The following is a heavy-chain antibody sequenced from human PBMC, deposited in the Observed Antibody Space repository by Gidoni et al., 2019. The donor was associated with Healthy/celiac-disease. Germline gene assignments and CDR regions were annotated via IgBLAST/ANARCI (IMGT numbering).Heavy chain of an antibody. D-gene: IGHD3-3*01. CDR3: ATIGGGRSYYDFWSGLQDRDAFDI. CDR2: ISYDGSNK. J-gene: IGHJ3*02. Sequence: QVQLVESGGGVVQPGRSLRLSCAASGFTFSSYAMHWVRQAPGKGLEWVAVISYDGSNKYYADSVKGRFTISRDKSKNTLYLQMNSLRAEDTAVYYCATIGGGRSYYDFWSGLQDRDAFDIWGQGTMVTVSS. CDR1: GFTFSSYA. V-gene: IGHV3-30-3*01.